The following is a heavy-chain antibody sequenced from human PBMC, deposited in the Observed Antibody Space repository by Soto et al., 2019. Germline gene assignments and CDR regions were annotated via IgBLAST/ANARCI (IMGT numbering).Heavy chain of an antibody. J-gene: IGHJ3*02. CDR3: AKTDQLLYMHAFDI. D-gene: IGHD2-2*01. V-gene: IGHV4-59*08. CDR1: GFSISSYY. Sequence: SETLSLTCTVSGFSISSYYWSWIRQPPGKGLEWIGYINYSGSTNYNPSLKSRVTISVDTSKNQFTLKLSSVTAADTAVYYCAKTDQLLYMHAFDIWGQGTMVTVSS. CDR2: INYSGST.